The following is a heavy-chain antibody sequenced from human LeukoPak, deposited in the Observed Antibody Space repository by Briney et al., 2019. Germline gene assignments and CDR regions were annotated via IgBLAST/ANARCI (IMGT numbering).Heavy chain of an antibody. D-gene: IGHD5-18*01. V-gene: IGHV4-34*01. CDR1: GGSFSGYY. Sequence: SETLSLTCAVYGGSFSGYYWNWIRQPPGKGLEWIGEINHSGSTNYNPSLKSRVTISVDTSKNQFSLKLSSVTAADTAVYYCARDQGGYAVYWGQGTLVTVSS. CDR3: ARDQGGYAVY. J-gene: IGHJ4*02. CDR2: INHSGST.